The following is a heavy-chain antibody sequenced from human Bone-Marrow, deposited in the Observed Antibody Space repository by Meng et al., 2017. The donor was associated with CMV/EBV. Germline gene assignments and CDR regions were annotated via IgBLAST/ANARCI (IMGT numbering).Heavy chain of an antibody. CDR3: TTSPLDYGDYDYYYYGMDV. Sequence: GESLKISCAASGFTFSSYAMSWVRQAPGKGLEWVSAISGSGGSTYYADPVKGRFTISRDDSKNTLYLQMNSLKTEDTAVYYCTTSPLDYGDYDYYYYGMDVWGQGTTVTVSS. V-gene: IGHV3-23*01. CDR2: ISGSGGST. J-gene: IGHJ6*02. CDR1: GFTFSSYA. D-gene: IGHD4-17*01.